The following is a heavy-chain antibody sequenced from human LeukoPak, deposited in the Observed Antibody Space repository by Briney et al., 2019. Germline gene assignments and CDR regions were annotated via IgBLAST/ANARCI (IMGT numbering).Heavy chain of an antibody. CDR3: AGTGIAAAGPYYYGMDV. CDR1: GGSISSYY. CDR2: IYYSGST. V-gene: IGHV4-59*08. J-gene: IGHJ6*02. D-gene: IGHD6-13*01. Sequence: PSETLSLTCTVPGGSISSYYWSWIRQPPGKGLEWIGYIYYSGSTNYNPSLKSRVTISVDTSKNQFSLKLSSVTAADTAVYYCAGTGIAAAGPYYYGMDVWGQGTTVTVSS.